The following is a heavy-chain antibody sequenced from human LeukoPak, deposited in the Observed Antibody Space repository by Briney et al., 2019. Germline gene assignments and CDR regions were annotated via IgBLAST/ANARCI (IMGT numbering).Heavy chain of an antibody. CDR1: GFTFSSYA. J-gene: IGHJ5*02. D-gene: IGHD6-19*01. Sequence: GGSLRLSCEASGFTFSSYAMHWVRQAPGKGLEWVAVISYDGSNKFYSDSVKGRFTISRDNSKNTLYLQMNSLRAEDTAVYYCARLTDPGVGVAEAGNWFDPWGQGTLVTVSP. CDR3: ARLTDPGVGVAEAGNWFDP. V-gene: IGHV3-30*01. CDR2: ISYDGSNK.